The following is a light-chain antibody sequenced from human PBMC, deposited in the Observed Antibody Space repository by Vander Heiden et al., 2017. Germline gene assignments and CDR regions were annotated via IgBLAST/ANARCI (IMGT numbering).Light chain of an antibody. CDR1: TSVSSY. Sequence: EIVLTQSPATLSLSPGERATLSCRASTSVSSYLAWYQQKPGQAPRRLIYDASNRATGIPARFSGSGSGTDFTLTISSLEPEDFAVYYCQQRSNWPLYTFGQGTKLEIK. CDR2: DAS. J-gene: IGKJ2*01. V-gene: IGKV3-11*01. CDR3: QQRSNWPLYT.